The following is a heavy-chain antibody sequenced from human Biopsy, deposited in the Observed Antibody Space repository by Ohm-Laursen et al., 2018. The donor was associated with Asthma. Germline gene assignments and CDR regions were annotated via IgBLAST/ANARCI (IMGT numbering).Heavy chain of an antibody. CDR3: ARVPHYDILTGFSLRCYYGMDV. CDR2: IYYSGST. J-gene: IGHJ6*02. D-gene: IGHD3-9*01. V-gene: IGHV4-31*03. CDR1: GGSISSGGYY. Sequence: SETLSLTCTVSGGSISSGGYYWSWIRQHPGKGLEWIGHIYYSGSTYYNPSLKSRVTISVDTSKNQFSLKLSSVTAADTAVYYCARVPHYDILTGFSLRCYYGMDVWGQGTTVTVSS.